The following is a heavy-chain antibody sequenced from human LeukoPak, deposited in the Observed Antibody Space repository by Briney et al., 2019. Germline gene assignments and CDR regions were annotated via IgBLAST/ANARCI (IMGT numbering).Heavy chain of an antibody. D-gene: IGHD4-17*01. J-gene: IGHJ4*02. V-gene: IGHV3-23*01. CDR1: GFTFSDYA. Sequence: PGGSLRLSCAASGFTFSDYAMSWVRQAPGKGLEWVSAISGNGGTTFYADSVKGRFTISRDNSKNTLYLQMNSLRAEDTAVYYCAKYGDYGTLSFDYWGQGTLVTVSS. CDR3: AKYGDYGTLSFDY. CDR2: ISGNGGTT.